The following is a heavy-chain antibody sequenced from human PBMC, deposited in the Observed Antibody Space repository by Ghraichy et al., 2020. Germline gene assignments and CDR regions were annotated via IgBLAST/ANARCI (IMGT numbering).Heavy chain of an antibody. D-gene: IGHD4-11*01. Sequence: GGSLRLSCAASGFTVSSTYMSWVRQAPGKGLEWVSIIYSGGSTYYADSLKDRFTISRDNSKNTLYLQMNSLRAEDTAMYYCARDLYMNSWGQGTLVTVSS. J-gene: IGHJ4*02. CDR3: ARDLYMNS. CDR2: IYSGGST. CDR1: GFTVSSTY. V-gene: IGHV3-53*01.